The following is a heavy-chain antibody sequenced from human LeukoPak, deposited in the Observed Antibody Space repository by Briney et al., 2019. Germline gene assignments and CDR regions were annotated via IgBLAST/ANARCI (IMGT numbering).Heavy chain of an antibody. CDR2: MNPNSGNT. CDR1: GYTFTSYD. J-gene: IGHJ4*02. Sequence: ASVTVSCKASGYTFTSYDINWVRQATGQGLEWMGWMNPNSGNTGYAQKFQGRVTITRNTSISTAYMELSSLRSEDTAVYYCARWASSTSRSTLPNFDYWGQGTLVTVSS. V-gene: IGHV1-8*03. D-gene: IGHD2-2*01. CDR3: ARWASSTSRSTLPNFDY.